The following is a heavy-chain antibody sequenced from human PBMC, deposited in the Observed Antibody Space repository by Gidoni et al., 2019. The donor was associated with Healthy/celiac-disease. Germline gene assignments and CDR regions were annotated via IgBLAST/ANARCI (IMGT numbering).Heavy chain of an antibody. CDR3: ARMVRGVIIPENDY. CDR1: GGSFSGYY. CDR2: INHSGST. Sequence: QVQLQQWGAGLLKPSETLSLTCAVYGGSFSGYYWSWIRQPPGKGLGWIGEINHSGSTNYNPSLKSRVTISVDTSKNQFSLKLSSVTAADTAVYYCARMVRGVIIPENDYWGQGTLVTVSS. V-gene: IGHV4-34*01. J-gene: IGHJ4*02. D-gene: IGHD3-10*01.